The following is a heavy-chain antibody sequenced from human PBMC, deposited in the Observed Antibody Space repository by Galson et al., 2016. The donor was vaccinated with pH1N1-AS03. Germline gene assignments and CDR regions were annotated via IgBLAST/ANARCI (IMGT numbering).Heavy chain of an antibody. CDR1: GGSLKSSY. D-gene: IGHD6-19*01. V-gene: IGHV4-59*01. CDR3: ARGETIGWYDY. CDR2: ISFSGKT. J-gene: IGHJ4*02. Sequence: ETLSLTCIVSGGSLKSSYWNWIRPSPGKGLEWIGHISFSGKTKYNPFLKDRVTISPDTSNNVVSLELTSVTSADTAVYYCARGETIGWYDYWGQGTLVTVSS.